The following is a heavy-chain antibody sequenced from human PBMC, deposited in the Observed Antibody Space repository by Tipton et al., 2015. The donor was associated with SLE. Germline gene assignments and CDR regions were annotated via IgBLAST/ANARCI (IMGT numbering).Heavy chain of an antibody. Sequence: TLSLTCAAYGGSFSGYYWSWIRQPPGKGLEWIGEINHSGSTNYNPSLKSRVTISVGTSKNQFSLKLSSVTAADTAVYYCARRLAARRARGGRDFDYWGQGTLVTVSS. CDR2: INHSGST. CDR3: ARRLAARRARGGRDFDY. V-gene: IGHV4-34*01. D-gene: IGHD6-6*01. J-gene: IGHJ4*02. CDR1: GGSFSGYY.